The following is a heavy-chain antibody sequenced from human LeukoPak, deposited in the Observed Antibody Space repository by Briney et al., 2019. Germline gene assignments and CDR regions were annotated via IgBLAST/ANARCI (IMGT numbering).Heavy chain of an antibody. J-gene: IGHJ4*02. CDR2: ISSSSDYI. CDR1: GFTFSSYN. D-gene: IGHD4-23*01. CDR3: ARTGITVAPPFDY. V-gene: IGHV3-21*01. Sequence: GGSLRLSCAASGFTFSSYNMNWVRQAPGKGLEWVSSISSSSDYIYYADSVKGRFAISRDNAKNSLYLQMTSLRAEDTAVYYCARTGITVAPPFDYWGQGTLVTVSS.